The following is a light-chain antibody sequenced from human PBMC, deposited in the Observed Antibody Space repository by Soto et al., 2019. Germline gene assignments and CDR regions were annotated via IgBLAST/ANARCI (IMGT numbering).Light chain of an antibody. J-gene: IGLJ2*01. CDR2: DVS. CDR3: SSYTSSITLV. CDR1: SSDVGGYNY. Sequence: QSALTQPASVSGSPGQSITISCTGTSSDVGGYNYVSWYQQHPGKAPKLMIYDVSNRPSGVSNRFSGSKSGNTASLSISGLQAEDEADYYCSSYTSSITLVFGEGTKVTVL. V-gene: IGLV2-14*03.